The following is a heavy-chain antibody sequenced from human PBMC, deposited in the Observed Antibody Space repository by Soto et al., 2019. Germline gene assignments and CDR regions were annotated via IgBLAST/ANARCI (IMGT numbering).Heavy chain of an antibody. J-gene: IGHJ4*02. CDR1: GYPFSNYY. D-gene: IGHD4-17*01. CDR3: AREDDYGGKYHFGF. Sequence: QVHLVQSGAEVKRPGASVKVSCEASGYPFSNYYMHWVRQAPGRGLEWMGWINPKSGGANYAHKFQGRVTMTRDTSNRTGYMELTRLRSDDTGVYYCAREDDYGGKYHFGFWGQGTLVTVSS. V-gene: IGHV1-2*02. CDR2: INPKSGGA.